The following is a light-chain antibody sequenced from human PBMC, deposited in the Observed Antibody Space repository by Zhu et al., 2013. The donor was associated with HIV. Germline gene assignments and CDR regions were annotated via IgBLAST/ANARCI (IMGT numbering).Light chain of an antibody. J-gene: IGKJ4*01. CDR2: GAS. V-gene: IGKV3D-20*02. Sequence: EIVLTQSPRTLSLSPGERASLSCRASQSIRTTYLAWYQQKGGQAPRLLIYGASNRATGIPDRFSGSGSGTEFTLTISSLQSEDFAVYYCQQRSNWPLTFGGGTKVEIK. CDR3: QQRSNWPLT. CDR1: QSIRTTY.